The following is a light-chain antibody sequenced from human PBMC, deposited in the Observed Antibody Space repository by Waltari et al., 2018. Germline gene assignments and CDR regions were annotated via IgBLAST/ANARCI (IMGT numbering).Light chain of an antibody. Sequence: DIQMTQSSSTLSASVGARVTFTCRASQGINNYLSWYQQKPGKAPKRLIYYASSLESGVPSRFSGSGSGTDYTLTISSLQPEDIATYYCQQYDKFPLTFGGGTKVEIK. CDR1: QGINNY. J-gene: IGKJ4*01. CDR3: QQYDKFPLT. CDR2: YAS. V-gene: IGKV1-33*01.